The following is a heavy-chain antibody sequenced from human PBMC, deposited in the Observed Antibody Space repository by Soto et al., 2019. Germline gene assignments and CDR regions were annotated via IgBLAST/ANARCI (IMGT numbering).Heavy chain of an antibody. CDR3: TTTYGSGP. Sequence: GGALRLSCAASGFTFSDAWMTCFGQAPGKGREWVGRIKSKTDGGTTDYAAPVKGRFTISRDDSKNTLYLQMNSLKTEDTAVFYCTTTYGSGPWGQGTLVSVSS. J-gene: IGHJ5*02. V-gene: IGHV3-15*01. CDR1: GFTFSDAW. CDR2: IKSKTDGGTT. D-gene: IGHD3-10*01.